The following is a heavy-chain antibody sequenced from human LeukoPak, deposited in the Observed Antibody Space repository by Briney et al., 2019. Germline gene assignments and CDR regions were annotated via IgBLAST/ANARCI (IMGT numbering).Heavy chain of an antibody. V-gene: IGHV3-53*01. CDR1: GFSVSLNH. Sequence: GGSLRLSCAASGFSVSLNHMSWVRQSPGKGLEWVSMLFSEGPTHYTDSVRGRFTISRDTSKNTIYLQMNSLRADDTAVYYCARDHQAGIGIDSWGQGTQVTVSP. CDR3: ARDHQAGIGIDS. D-gene: IGHD6-13*01. J-gene: IGHJ4*02. CDR2: LFSEGPT.